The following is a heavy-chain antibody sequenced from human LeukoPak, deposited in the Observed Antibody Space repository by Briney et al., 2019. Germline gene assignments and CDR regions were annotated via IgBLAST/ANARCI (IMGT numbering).Heavy chain of an antibody. CDR1: GLTFSSYS. D-gene: IGHD1-26*01. CDR3: ARAGSYYDLDF. CDR2: TSNSGSVSTII. V-gene: IGHV3-48*01. J-gene: IGHJ4*02. Sequence: GGSLRLSCAASGLTFSSYSMNWVRQAPGEGLEWVSYTSNSGSVSTIIYYADSVKGRFTISRDNAKNSLYLQMNSLRVDDTAVYYCARAGSYYDLDFWGQGTLVTVSS.